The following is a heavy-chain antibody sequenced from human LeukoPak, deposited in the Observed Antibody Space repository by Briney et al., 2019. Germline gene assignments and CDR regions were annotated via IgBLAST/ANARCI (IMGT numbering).Heavy chain of an antibody. CDR1: GFTFSSYG. D-gene: IGHD6-19*01. V-gene: IGHV3-30*03. CDR2: ISYDGSNK. Sequence: GRSLRLSCAASGFTFSSYGMHWVRQAPGKGLEWVAVISYDGSNKYYADSVKGRFTISRDNSKNTLYLQMNSLRAEDTAVYYCARASGLYYFDYWGQGTLVTVSS. CDR3: ARASGLYYFDY. J-gene: IGHJ4*02.